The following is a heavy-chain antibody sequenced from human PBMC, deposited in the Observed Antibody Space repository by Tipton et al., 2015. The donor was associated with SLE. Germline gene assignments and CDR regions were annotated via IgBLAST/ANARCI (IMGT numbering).Heavy chain of an antibody. V-gene: IGHV1-69*01. CDR3: ARSSTSYCSGGSCYYNWFDP. Sequence: QLVQSGPEVKKPGSSVKVSCKASGGTFSSYAISWVRQAPGQGLEWMGGIIPIFGTANYAQKFQGRVTITADESTSTAYMELSSLRSEDTAVYYCARSSTSYCSGGSCYYNWFDPWGQGTLVTVSS. D-gene: IGHD2-15*01. J-gene: IGHJ5*02. CDR1: GGTFSSYA. CDR2: IIPIFGTA.